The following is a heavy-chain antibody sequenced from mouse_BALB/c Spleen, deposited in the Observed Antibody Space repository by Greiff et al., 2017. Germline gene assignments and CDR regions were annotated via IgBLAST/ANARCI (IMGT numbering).Heavy chain of an antibody. CDR2: IRNKANGYTT. V-gene: IGHV7-3*02. J-gene: IGHJ2*01. D-gene: IGHD2-4*01. CDR3: ARDDYDDY. CDR1: GFTFTDYY. Sequence: DVQLVESGGGLVQPGGSLRLSCATSGFTFTDYYMSWVRQPPGKALEWLGFIRNKANGYTTEYSASVKGRFTISRDNSQSILYLQMNTLRAEDSATYYCARDDYDDYWGQGTTLTVSS.